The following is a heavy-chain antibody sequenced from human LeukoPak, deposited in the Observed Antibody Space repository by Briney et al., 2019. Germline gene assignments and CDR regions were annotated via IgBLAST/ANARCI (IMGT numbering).Heavy chain of an antibody. CDR1: GFTFSSYG. J-gene: IGHJ6*03. CDR3: AKDEEYPQMTTQGYYYYYYMDV. CDR2: IRYDGSNK. Sequence: GGSLRLSCAASGFTFSSYGMHWVRQAPGKGLEWVAFIRYDGSNKYYADSVKGRFTISRDNSKNTLYLQMNSLRAEDTAVYYCAKDEEYPQMTTQGYYYYYYMDVWGKGTTVTVSS. V-gene: IGHV3-30*02. D-gene: IGHD2/OR15-2a*01.